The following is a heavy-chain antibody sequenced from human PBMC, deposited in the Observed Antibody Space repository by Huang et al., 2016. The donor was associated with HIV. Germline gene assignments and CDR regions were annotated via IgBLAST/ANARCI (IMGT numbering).Heavy chain of an antibody. V-gene: IGHV4-39*01. D-gene: IGHD3-3*01. Sequence: QLQLQESGPGQVKPSETLSLTCTVSGGSIDNRNSYWGWIRQPPGKGLEWIGNLYYSGTTYYNPSLKSRVTISVDTSNNQFSLRLDSVTAADTAVYYCARRWDYDFWSGSSYGSWGQGTLVTVSS. CDR2: LYYSGTT. CDR3: ARRWDYDFWSGSSYGS. CDR1: GGSIDNRNSY. J-gene: IGHJ5*02.